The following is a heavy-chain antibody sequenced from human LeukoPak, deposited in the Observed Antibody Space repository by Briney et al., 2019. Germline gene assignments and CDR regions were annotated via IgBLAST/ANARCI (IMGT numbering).Heavy chain of an antibody. CDR1: GYTFTGYY. V-gene: IGHV1-8*02. J-gene: IGHJ4*02. CDR3: ARGPPNWGYDY. Sequence: ASVKVSCKASGYTFTGYYMHWVRQATGQRPEWMGWMSPNSGDTGYAQKFQDRVTMTRNTSISTAYMELSSLRSDDTAVYYCARGPPNWGYDYRGPGTLVTVSS. D-gene: IGHD7-27*01. CDR2: MSPNSGDT.